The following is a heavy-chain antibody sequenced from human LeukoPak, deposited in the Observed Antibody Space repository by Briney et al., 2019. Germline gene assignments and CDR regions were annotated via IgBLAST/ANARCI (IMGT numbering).Heavy chain of an antibody. Sequence: PGGSLRPSCAASGFTFSDYYMSWIRQAPGKGLEWVSYISSSGSTIYYADSVKGRFTISRDNAKNSLYLQMNSLRAEDTALYYCAKDTYRYSSTIDYWGQEPWSPSPQ. CDR3: AKDTYRYSSTIDY. J-gene: IGHJ4*01. D-gene: IGHD6-13*01. CDR2: ISSSGSTI. V-gene: IGHV3-11*01. CDR1: GFTFSDYY.